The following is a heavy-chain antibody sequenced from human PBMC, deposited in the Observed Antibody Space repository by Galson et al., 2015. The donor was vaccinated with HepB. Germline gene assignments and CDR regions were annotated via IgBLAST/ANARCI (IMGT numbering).Heavy chain of an antibody. CDR3: ARDSYFDSDGYYKTLSFDY. D-gene: IGHD3-22*01. V-gene: IGHV1-18*01. Sequence: SVKVSCKASGYTFKNYGINWVRQAPGQGLEWMGWISGYNGNTNYAQKIQGRLTMTTDTSTSSAYLELRSLRSDDTAVYYCARDSYFDSDGYYKTLSFDYWGQGTLVTVSS. CDR1: GYTFKNYG. CDR2: ISGYNGNT. J-gene: IGHJ4*02.